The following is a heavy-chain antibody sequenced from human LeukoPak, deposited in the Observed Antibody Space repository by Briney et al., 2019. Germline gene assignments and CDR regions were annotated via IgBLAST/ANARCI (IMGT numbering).Heavy chain of an antibody. D-gene: IGHD3-22*01. CDR1: GGSISSYY. J-gene: IGHJ4*02. V-gene: IGHV4-59*08. CDR3: ARLGDHYDSSGYSTPFDY. Sequence: SETLSLTCTVSGGSISSYYWSWIRQPPGKGLEWIGYIYYSGSTNYNPSLKSRVTISVDTSKNQFSLKLSPVTAADTAVYYCARLGDHYDSSGYSTPFDYWGQGTLVTVYS. CDR2: IYYSGST.